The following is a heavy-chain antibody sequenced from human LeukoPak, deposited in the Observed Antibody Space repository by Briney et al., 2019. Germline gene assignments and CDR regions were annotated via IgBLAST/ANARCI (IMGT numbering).Heavy chain of an antibody. J-gene: IGHJ2*01. Sequence: SETLSLTCAVSGGSISTYYWSWIRQPPGKGLEWIAYIHYSGSTNYNPSLRSRVTISVDTSKNQFSLKLSSVTAADTAVYYCARGLTSSDWYFDLWGRGTLVTVSS. D-gene: IGHD4/OR15-4a*01. V-gene: IGHV4-59*01. CDR1: GGSISTYY. CDR3: ARGLTSSDWYFDL. CDR2: IHYSGST.